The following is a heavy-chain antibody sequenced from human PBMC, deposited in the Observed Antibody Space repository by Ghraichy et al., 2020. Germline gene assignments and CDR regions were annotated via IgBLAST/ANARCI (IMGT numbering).Heavy chain of an antibody. CDR1: GGSIITSPYF. J-gene: IGHJ3*02. CDR2: ITYGGTT. CDR3: ARHADRTDRIVCGFDI. V-gene: IGHV4-39*01. Sequence: TLSLTCTVSGGSIITSPYFWGWIRQPPGKGLEWIGTITYGGTTYYHPSLSSRVTISADTSKNQFSLNLNSVTAADTAGYYCARHADRTDRIVCGFDIWGRGTEVTVSS. D-gene: IGHD2-21*01.